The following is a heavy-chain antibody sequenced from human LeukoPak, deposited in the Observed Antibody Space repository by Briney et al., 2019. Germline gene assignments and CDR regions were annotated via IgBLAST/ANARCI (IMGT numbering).Heavy chain of an antibody. D-gene: IGHD6-19*01. CDR2: ISSSSSTI. V-gene: IGHV3-48*04. CDR1: GFTFSSYS. J-gene: IGHJ5*02. CDR3: ARDLGLAVAGSVDP. Sequence: GGSLRLSCAASGFTFSSYSMNWVRQAPGKGLEWVSYISSSSSTIYYADSVKGRFTISRDNAKNSLSLQMNSLRAEDTAVYYCARDLGLAVAGSVDPWGQGTLVTVSS.